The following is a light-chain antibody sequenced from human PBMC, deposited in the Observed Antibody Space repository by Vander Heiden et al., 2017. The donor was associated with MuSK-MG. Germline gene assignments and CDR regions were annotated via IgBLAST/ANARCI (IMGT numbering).Light chain of an antibody. Sequence: DIQMTKSPSSLPASVGGRVTSTCRVSQGISSWLACCQQKPGKAPVSIYAASSVQSGVPSRFIVSGSGTDFTLTISSLQPEDFATYYCQQSNSFPRSFGQGTKVEIK. J-gene: IGKJ1*01. CDR2: AAS. CDR3: QQSNSFPRS. V-gene: IGKV1D-12*01. CDR1: QGISSW.